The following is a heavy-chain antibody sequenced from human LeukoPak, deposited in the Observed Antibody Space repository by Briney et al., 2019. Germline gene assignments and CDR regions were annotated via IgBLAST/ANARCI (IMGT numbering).Heavy chain of an antibody. J-gene: IGHJ4*02. CDR1: GFTFSNYA. CDR2: VSGSGGST. CDR3: VRTSPIDY. D-gene: IGHD2-2*01. Sequence: GGSLRLSCAASGFTFSNYAMSWVRQAPGKGLEWVSGVSGSGGSTYYADSVKGRCTISRDNSKNTLYLQMNSLRAEDTAVYYCVRTSPIDYWGQGTLVSVSS. V-gene: IGHV3-23*01.